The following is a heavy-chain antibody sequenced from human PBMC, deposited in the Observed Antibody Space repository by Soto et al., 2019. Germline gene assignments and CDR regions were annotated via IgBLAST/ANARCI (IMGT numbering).Heavy chain of an antibody. D-gene: IGHD3-16*02. J-gene: IGHJ4*02. CDR1: GCTFSSYA. Sequence: QVQLVESGGGVVQPGRSLRLSCAASGCTFSSYAMHWVRQAPGKGLEWVAVISYDGSDKDYADSVKCRFTISRDNSKNPLNMQMNSLRADDTAVYYCAKALGELSPESYDYWGQGTLITVSS. V-gene: IGHV3-30*18. CDR2: ISYDGSDK. CDR3: AKALGELSPESYDY.